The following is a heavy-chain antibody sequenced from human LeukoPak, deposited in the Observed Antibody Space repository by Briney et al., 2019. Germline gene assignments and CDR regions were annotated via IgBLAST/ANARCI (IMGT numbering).Heavy chain of an antibody. CDR3: ARRIAALGTDY. CDR1: GYTFTDYY. V-gene: IGHV1-2*02. J-gene: IGHJ4*02. CDR2: INPNSGVT. Sequence: ASVKVSCKASGYTFTDYYMPWVRQAPGQGLEWMGWINPNSGVTNYAQKFQGRVTMTRDTSISTAYMELSRLRSDDTAVYYCARRIAALGTDYWGQGTLVTVSS. D-gene: IGHD6-13*01.